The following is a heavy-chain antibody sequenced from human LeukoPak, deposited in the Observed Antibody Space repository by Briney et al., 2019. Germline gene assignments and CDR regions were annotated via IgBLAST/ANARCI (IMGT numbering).Heavy chain of an antibody. CDR2: IYYSGST. Sequence: SETLSLTCTVSGGSISSGGYYWSWIRQHPGKGLEWIGYIYYSGSTNYNPSLKSRVTISVDTSKNQFSLKLSSVTAADTAVYYCASAYDFWSGYENWGQGTLVTVSS. V-gene: IGHV4-61*08. CDR3: ASAYDFWSGYEN. CDR1: GGSISSGGYY. J-gene: IGHJ4*02. D-gene: IGHD3-3*01.